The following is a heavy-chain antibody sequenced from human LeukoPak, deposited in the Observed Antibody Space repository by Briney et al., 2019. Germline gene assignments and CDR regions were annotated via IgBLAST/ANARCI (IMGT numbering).Heavy chain of an antibody. CDR3: AKDNPYADSGYDYYYMDV. Sequence: GGSLRLCCAASGFTFSSYGMHWVRQAPGKGLEWVAVISYDGSNKYYADSVKDRFTISRDNSKNTLYLQMNSLRAEDTAVYYCAKDNPYADSGYDYYYMDVWGKGTTVTVSS. CDR2: ISYDGSNK. CDR1: GFTFSSYG. J-gene: IGHJ6*03. D-gene: IGHD1-26*01. V-gene: IGHV3-30*18.